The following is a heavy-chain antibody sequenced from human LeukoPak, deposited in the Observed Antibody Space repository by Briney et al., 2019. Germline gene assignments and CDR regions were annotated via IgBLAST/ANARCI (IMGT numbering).Heavy chain of an antibody. J-gene: IGHJ6*03. CDR2: INPNSGGT. CDR3: ARGPLELPGDYYYYYTDV. D-gene: IGHD1-7*01. V-gene: IGHV1-2*02. CDR1: GYTFTAYY. Sequence: ASVKVSCKASGYTFTAYYIHWVRQAPGQGLDWMGWINPNSGGTNYAQKFQGRVSMTRDTSISTAYMELSRLRSDDTAVYFCARGPLELPGDYYYYYTDVWGKGTTVTVSS.